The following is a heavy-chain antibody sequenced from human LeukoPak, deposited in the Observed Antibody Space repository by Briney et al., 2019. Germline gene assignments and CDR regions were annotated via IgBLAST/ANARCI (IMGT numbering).Heavy chain of an antibody. CDR1: GFTFDDYA. D-gene: IGHD3-9*01. Sequence: GGSLRLSCAASGFTFDDYAMHWVRQAPGKGLEWVSLISGDGGSTYYADSVKGRFTISRDNSENSLYLQMNSLRTEDTALYYCAKDRSFTGAYWYFDLWGRGTLVTVSS. J-gene: IGHJ2*01. V-gene: IGHV3-43*02. CDR2: ISGDGGST. CDR3: AKDRSFTGAYWYFDL.